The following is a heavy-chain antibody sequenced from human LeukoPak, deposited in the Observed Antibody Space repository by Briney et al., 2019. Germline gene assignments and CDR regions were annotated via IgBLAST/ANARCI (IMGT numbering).Heavy chain of an antibody. CDR1: EYIFSSYV. V-gene: IGHV1-3*01. CDR2: INPRNGNT. Sequence: ASVTVSCKASEYIFSSYVMHWVRQAPGQSFEWMGWINPRNGNTEYSQKFQGRVSLTRDTSTTTAYMELSSLTSEDTAIYYCARDHTLVRGDWFDPWGQGTLVTVSS. J-gene: IGHJ5*02. CDR3: ARDHTLVRGDWFDP. D-gene: IGHD3-10*01.